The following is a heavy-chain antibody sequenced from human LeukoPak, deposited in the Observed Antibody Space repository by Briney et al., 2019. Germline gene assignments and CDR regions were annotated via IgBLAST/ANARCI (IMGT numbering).Heavy chain of an antibody. CDR2: IYYSGST. CDR1: GGSISSGDYY. J-gene: IGHJ5*02. CDR3: ARVGLQLELPALNWFDP. V-gene: IGHV4-30-4*01. D-gene: IGHD1-1*01. Sequence: SQTLSLTCTVSGGSISSGDYYWSWIRQPPGKGLEWIGYIYYSGSTYYNPSLKSRVTISVDTSKNQFSLKLSSVTAADTAVYYCARVGLQLELPALNWFDPWGQGTLVTVSS.